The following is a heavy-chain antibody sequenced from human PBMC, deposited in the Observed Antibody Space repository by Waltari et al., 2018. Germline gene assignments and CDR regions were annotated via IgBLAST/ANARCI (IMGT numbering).Heavy chain of an antibody. CDR3: ARVMAPRYDYVWGSYRYGGAFDI. J-gene: IGHJ3*02. D-gene: IGHD3-16*02. CDR1: GFTFSSYD. Sequence: EVQLVESGGGLVRPGGSLRLSCAASGFTFSSYDMHWVRQDTGKGLEWVSAIGTAGDTYYPGSVKGRFTISRENAKNSLYLQMNSLRAEDTALYYCARVMAPRYDYVWGSYRYGGAFDIWGQGTMVTVSS. CDR2: IGTAGDT. V-gene: IGHV3-13*01.